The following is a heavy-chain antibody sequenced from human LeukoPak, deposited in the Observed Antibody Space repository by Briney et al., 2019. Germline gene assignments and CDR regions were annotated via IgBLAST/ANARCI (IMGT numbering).Heavy chain of an antibody. CDR1: GDFSVTSNFY. V-gene: IGHV4-61*05. CDR2: IYYSGST. D-gene: IGHD4-17*01. J-gene: IGHJ4*02. CDR3: ARHRATVTKTLDY. Sequence: SSETLSLTCTVSGDFSVTSNFYWGWIRQPPGRGLEWIGYIYYSGSTNYNPSLKSRVTTSVDTSKNQFSLKLSSVTAADTAVYYCARHRATVTKTLDYWGQGTLVTVSS.